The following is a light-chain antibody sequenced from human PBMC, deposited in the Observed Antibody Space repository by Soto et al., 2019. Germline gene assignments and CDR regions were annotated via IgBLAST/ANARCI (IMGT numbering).Light chain of an antibody. CDR2: LNSDGSH. CDR1: SGHGSYA. Sequence: QSVLTQSPSASASLGASVKLTCTLSSGHGSYAIAWHQQQPEKGPRYLMKLNSDGSHSKGDGIPDRFSGSSSGAERYLTISSLQSEDEADYYCQTWGTGIRVFGGGTQLTVL. V-gene: IGLV4-69*01. CDR3: QTWGTGIRV. J-gene: IGLJ3*02.